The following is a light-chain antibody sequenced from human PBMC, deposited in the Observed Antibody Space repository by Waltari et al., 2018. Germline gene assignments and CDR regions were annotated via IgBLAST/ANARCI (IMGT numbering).Light chain of an antibody. J-gene: IGLJ3*02. CDR2: KDN. V-gene: IGLV3-25*03. CDR3: QAAATSGMSWV. Sequence: YQQQPGQAPVLVIYKDNERPSGIPERLSGTSSGTTVTLTISGVQAEDEADYHCQAAATSGMSWVFGGGTKLTVL.